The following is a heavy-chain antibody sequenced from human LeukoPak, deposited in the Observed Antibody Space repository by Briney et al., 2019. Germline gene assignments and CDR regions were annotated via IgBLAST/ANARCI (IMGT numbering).Heavy chain of an antibody. J-gene: IGHJ4*02. Sequence: SETLSLTCAVYGGSFSGYYWSWIRQPPGKGLEWIGEINHSGSTNYNPSLKSRVTISVDTSKNQFSLKLSSVTAADTAVYYCVRFSTTRYCSGGSCYRFDYWGQGTLVTVSS. CDR1: GGSFSGYY. CDR3: VRFSTTRYCSGGSCYRFDY. CDR2: INHSGST. V-gene: IGHV4-34*01. D-gene: IGHD2-15*01.